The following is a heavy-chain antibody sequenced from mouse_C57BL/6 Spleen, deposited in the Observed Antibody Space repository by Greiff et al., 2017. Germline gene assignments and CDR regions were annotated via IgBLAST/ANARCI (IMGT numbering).Heavy chain of an antibody. CDR2: IYPGDGDT. J-gene: IGHJ3*01. Sequence: QVQLQQSGPELVKPGASVKISCKASGYAFSSSWMNWVKQRPGKGLEWIGRIYPGDGDTNYNGKFKGKATLTADKSSSTAYMQLSSLTSEDAAVYFCAIYYGSSYVEFAYWGQGTLVTVSA. CDR1: GYAFSSSW. V-gene: IGHV1-82*01. CDR3: AIYYGSSYVEFAY. D-gene: IGHD1-1*01.